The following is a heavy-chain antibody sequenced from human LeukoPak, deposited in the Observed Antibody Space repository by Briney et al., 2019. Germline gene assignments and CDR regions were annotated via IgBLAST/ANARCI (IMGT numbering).Heavy chain of an antibody. V-gene: IGHV4-34*01. J-gene: IGHJ3*02. D-gene: IGHD3-22*01. CDR1: GGSFSGYY. CDR3: ARAPTTYYYDSSGYPHQDAFDI. CDR2: INHSGST. Sequence: SETLSLTCAVYGGSFSGYYWSWIRQPPGKGLEWIGEINHSGSTNYNPSLKSRVTISVDTSKNQFSLKLSSVTAADTAVYYCARAPTTYYYDSSGYPHQDAFDIWGQGTMVTVSS.